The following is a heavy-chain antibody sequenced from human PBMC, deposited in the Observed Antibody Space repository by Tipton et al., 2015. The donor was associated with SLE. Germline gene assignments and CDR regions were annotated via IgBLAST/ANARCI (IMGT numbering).Heavy chain of an antibody. CDR2: IRYDGSNK. CDR3: ANLRGYSSGWDDFDI. CDR1: GFTFSSYG. V-gene: IGHV3-30*02. Sequence: SLRLSCAASGFTFSSYGMHWVRQAPGKGLEWVAFIRYDGSNKYYADSVKGRFTISRDNSKNTLYLQMNSLRAEDTAVYYCANLRGYSSGWDDFDIWGQGTMVTVSS. D-gene: IGHD6-19*01. J-gene: IGHJ3*02.